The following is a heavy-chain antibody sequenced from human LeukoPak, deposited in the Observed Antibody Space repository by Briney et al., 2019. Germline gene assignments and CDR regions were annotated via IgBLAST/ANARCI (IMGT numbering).Heavy chain of an antibody. Sequence: GRSLRLSCAASGFTSDDYAMHWVRQAPGRGLEWVSGISWNRGSIGYADSVKGRFTISRDDAKNSLYLQMNSLRAEDTAFYYCTKGRGGGTAYCFDYWGQGILVTVSP. J-gene: IGHJ4*02. CDR2: ISWNRGSI. CDR3: TKGRGGGTAYCFDY. V-gene: IGHV3-9*02. CDR1: GFTSDDYA. D-gene: IGHD1-26*01.